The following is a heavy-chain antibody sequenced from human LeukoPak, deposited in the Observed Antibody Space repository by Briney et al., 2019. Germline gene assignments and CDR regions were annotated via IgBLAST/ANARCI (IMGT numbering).Heavy chain of an antibody. CDR1: GGSISNYY. CDR2: IYYSGST. V-gene: IGHV4-30-4*08. CDR3: ARGSTGIAALERIDP. J-gene: IGHJ5*02. D-gene: IGHD6-13*01. Sequence: SETLSLTCTVSGGSISNYYWSWIRQPPGKGLEWIGYIYYSGSTYYNPSLKSRVTISVDTSKNQFSLKLSSVTAADTAVYYCARGSTGIAALERIDPWGQGTLVTVSS.